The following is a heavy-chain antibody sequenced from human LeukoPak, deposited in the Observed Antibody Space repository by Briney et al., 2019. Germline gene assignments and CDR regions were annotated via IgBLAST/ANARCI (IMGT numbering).Heavy chain of an antibody. V-gene: IGHV4-34*01. D-gene: IGHD2-15*01. CDR3: ARYCSGGSCSYIHFDY. CDR2: INHSGST. J-gene: IGHJ4*02. Sequence: SETLSLTCAVYGGSFSGYYWSWIRQPPGKGLEWIGEINHSGSTNYNPSLKSRVTISVDTSKNQFSLKLSSVTAADTAVYYCARYCSGGSCSYIHFDYWGQGTLVTVSS. CDR1: GGSFSGYY.